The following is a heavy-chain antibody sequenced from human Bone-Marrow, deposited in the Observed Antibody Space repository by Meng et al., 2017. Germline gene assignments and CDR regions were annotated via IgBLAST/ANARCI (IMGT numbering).Heavy chain of an antibody. CDR1: GGTFSSYT. CDR2: IIPILGIA. V-gene: IGHV1-69*02. D-gene: IGHD3-22*01. Sequence: SVKVSCKASGGTFSSYTISWVRQAPGQGLEWMGRIIPILGIANYAQKFQGRVTITADKSTSTAYMELSSPRSEDTAVYYCASGIHLPLVGLLPSDNWFDPWGQGTLVTVSS. J-gene: IGHJ5*02. CDR3: ASGIHLPLVGLLPSDNWFDP.